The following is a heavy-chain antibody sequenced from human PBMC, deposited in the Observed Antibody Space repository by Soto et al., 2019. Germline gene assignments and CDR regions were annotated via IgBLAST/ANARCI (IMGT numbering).Heavy chain of an antibody. Sequence: GGSLRLSCAASGFTFSNAWMSWVRQAPGKGLEWVGRIKSKTEGGTTDYAAPVKGRFTISRDDSKNTLYLQMNSLKTEDTAVYYCTTETYYYDSSGYTLYYYGMDVWGQGTTVSVSS. CDR2: IKSKTEGGTT. J-gene: IGHJ6*02. D-gene: IGHD3-22*01. CDR1: GFTFSNAW. V-gene: IGHV3-15*01. CDR3: TTETYYYDSSGYTLYYYGMDV.